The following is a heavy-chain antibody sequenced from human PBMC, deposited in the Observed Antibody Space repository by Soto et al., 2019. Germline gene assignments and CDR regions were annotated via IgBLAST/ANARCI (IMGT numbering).Heavy chain of an antibody. CDR3: VTDLNWHGH. V-gene: IGHV3-7*01. Sequence: HPGGSLRLSCVVSGFSFSSVWMTWVRQAPGKGLECVANIKYDGSEEYYVDSVKGRFTISRDNAKNSLYLQMNSLRDEDSAVYYCVTDLNWHGHWGQGTLVTVSS. CDR1: GFSFSSVW. J-gene: IGHJ1*01. CDR2: IKYDGSEE.